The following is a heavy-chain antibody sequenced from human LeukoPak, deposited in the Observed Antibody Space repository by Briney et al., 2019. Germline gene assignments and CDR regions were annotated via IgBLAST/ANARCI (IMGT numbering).Heavy chain of an antibody. CDR3: ARDGGGYEMDYFDY. J-gene: IGHJ4*02. Sequence: SETLSLTCTVSGYSISSGYYWGWIRQPPGKGLEWIGSIYHSGSTYYNPSLKSRVTISVDTSKNQFSLKLSSVTAADTAVYYCARDGGGYEMDYFDYWGQGTLVTVSS. CDR2: IYHSGST. CDR1: GYSISSGYY. D-gene: IGHD5-12*01. V-gene: IGHV4-38-2*02.